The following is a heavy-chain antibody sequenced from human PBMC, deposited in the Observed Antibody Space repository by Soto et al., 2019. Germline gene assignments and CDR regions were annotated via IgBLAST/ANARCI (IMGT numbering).Heavy chain of an antibody. D-gene: IGHD2-15*01. V-gene: IGHV3-33*01. J-gene: IGHJ3*02. Sequence: QVQLVESGGGVVQPGRSLRLSCAASGFTFSSYGMHWVRQAPGKGLEWVAVIWYDGSNKYYADSVKGRFTISRDNSKNTLYLQKNSLRAEDTAVYYCARGLGYCSGGSCYLDAFDIWGQGTMVTVSS. CDR3: ARGLGYCSGGSCYLDAFDI. CDR1: GFTFSSYG. CDR2: IWYDGSNK.